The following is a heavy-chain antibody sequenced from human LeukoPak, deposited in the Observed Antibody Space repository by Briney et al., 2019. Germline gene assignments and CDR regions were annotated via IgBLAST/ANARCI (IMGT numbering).Heavy chain of an antibody. V-gene: IGHV3-9*01. CDR2: VSWNSGSI. D-gene: IGHD3-22*01. CDR1: GFTFDDYA. CDR3: ANGDSSGYSDAFDI. Sequence: GGSLRLSCAASGFTFDDYAMHWVRQAPGKGLEWVSGVSWNSGSIGYADSVKGRFTISRDNAKNSLYLQMNSLRAEDTALYYCANGDSSGYSDAFDIWGQGTMVTVSS. J-gene: IGHJ3*02.